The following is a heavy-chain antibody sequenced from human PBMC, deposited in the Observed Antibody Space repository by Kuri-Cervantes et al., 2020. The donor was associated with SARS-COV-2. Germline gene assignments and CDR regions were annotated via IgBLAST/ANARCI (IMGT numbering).Heavy chain of an antibody. CDR1: GYTFTSYG. J-gene: IGHJ6*02. V-gene: IGHV1-18*01. CDR3: AREGYYDSSGYFGDYVRMDV. D-gene: IGHD3-22*01. CDR2: ICAYNGNT. Sequence: ASVKVSCKASGYTFTSYGNSWVRQAPGQGLEWMGWICAYNGNTNYAQKLQGRVTMTTDTSTRTAYMELRSLRSDDTAVYYCAREGYYDSSGYFGDYVRMDVWGQGTTVTVSS.